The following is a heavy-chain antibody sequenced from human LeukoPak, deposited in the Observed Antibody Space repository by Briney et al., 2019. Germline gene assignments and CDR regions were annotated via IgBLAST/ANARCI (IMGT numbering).Heavy chain of an antibody. CDR2: INHSGST. D-gene: IGHD6-25*01. Sequence: SETLSLTCAVYGGSFSGYYWSWIRQPPGKGLEWIGEINHSGSTNYNPSLKSRVTISVDTSKNQFSLKLSSVTAADTAVYYCARRKQRWRRTDFDYWGQGTLVTVSS. V-gene: IGHV4-34*01. CDR1: GGSFSGYY. J-gene: IGHJ4*02. CDR3: ARRKQRWRRTDFDY.